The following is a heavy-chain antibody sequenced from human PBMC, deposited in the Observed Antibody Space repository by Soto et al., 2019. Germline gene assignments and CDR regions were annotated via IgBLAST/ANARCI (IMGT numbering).Heavy chain of an antibody. V-gene: IGHV3-30*18. Sequence: GGSLRLSCAASGSNFRNFAMHWVRQAPGKGLEWVAAISKDGNNKYYGDSVKGRITISRDNSNNTLYLQMNSLRAEDTAVYYCANSYGSPHYLDYWGQGTLVTVSS. CDR2: ISKDGNNK. D-gene: IGHD5-18*01. CDR1: GSNFRNFA. J-gene: IGHJ4*02. CDR3: ANSYGSPHYLDY.